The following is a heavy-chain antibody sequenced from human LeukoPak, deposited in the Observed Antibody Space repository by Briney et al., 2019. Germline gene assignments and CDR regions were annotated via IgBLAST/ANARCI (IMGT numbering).Heavy chain of an antibody. J-gene: IGHJ5*02. CDR3: ASQSYARFDP. D-gene: IGHD3-16*01. CDR2: ISYDGSNK. CDR1: GFTFSSYA. Sequence: PGGSLRLSCAASGFTFSSYAMHWVRQAPGKGLEWVALISYDGSNKYNADSVKGRFTISRDNSKNTLYLQMNRLRAEDTAVYYCASQSYARFDPWGQGTLVTVSS. V-gene: IGHV3-30*03.